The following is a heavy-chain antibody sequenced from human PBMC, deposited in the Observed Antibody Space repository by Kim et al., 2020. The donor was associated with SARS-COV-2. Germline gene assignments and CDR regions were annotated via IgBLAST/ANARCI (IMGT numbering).Heavy chain of an antibody. J-gene: IGHJ4*02. V-gene: IGHV3-15*01. CDR3: TTGFRYGAGGFGGGTDY. Sequence: GGSLRLSCAASGFTFSNAWMSWVRQAPGKGLEWVGRIKSKTDGGTTDYAAPVKGRFTISRDDSKNTLYLQMNSLKTEDTAVYYCTTGFRYGAGGFGGGTDYWGQGTLVTVSS. CDR2: IKSKTDGGTT. CDR1: GFTFSNAW. D-gene: IGHD3-10*01.